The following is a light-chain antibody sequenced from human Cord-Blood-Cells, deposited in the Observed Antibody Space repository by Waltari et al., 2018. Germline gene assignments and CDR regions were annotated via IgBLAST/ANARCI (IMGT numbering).Light chain of an antibody. J-gene: IGLJ2*01. Sequence: QSALTQPRSVSGSPGQSVTISCTGTSSDVGGYNYVSWYQQHPGKAPKLMIYDVSKRPSGVPGRFSGSKSGTTASLTISGLQAEDEADYYCCSYAGSYTLVFGGGTKLTVL. CDR1: SSDVGGYNY. V-gene: IGLV2-11*01. CDR2: DVS. CDR3: CSYAGSYTLV.